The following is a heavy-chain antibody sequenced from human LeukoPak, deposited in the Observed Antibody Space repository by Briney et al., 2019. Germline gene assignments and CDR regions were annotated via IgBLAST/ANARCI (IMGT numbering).Heavy chain of an antibody. CDR2: INSDGSST. V-gene: IGHV3-74*01. Sequence: GRSLRLSCAASGFTFSSYWMHWVRQAPGKGLVWVSRINSDGSSTSYADSVKGRFTISRDNAKNTLYLQMNSLRAEDTAVYYCARGASFGVLDYWGQGTLVTVSS. J-gene: IGHJ4*02. CDR1: GFTFSSYW. D-gene: IGHD3-10*01. CDR3: ARGASFGVLDY.